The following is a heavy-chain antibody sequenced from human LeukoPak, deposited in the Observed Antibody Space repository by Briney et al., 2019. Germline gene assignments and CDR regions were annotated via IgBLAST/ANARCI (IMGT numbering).Heavy chain of an antibody. J-gene: IGHJ6*03. CDR2: IRYDGSDK. D-gene: IGHD5-24*01. Sequence: GGSLRLSCAASRFRFASYGMHWVRQAPGKGLEWVAYIRYDGSDKYYADSVKGRFTISRDNSKNTLYLQMNSLRAEDTAVYYCAKAPQRFEYYYYYMDVWGKGTTVTVSS. V-gene: IGHV3-30*02. CDR3: AKAPQRFEYYYYYMDV. CDR1: RFRFASYG.